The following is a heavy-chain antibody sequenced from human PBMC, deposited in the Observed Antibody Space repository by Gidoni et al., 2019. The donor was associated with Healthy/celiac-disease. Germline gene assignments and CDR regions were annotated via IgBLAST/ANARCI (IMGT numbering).Heavy chain of an antibody. V-gene: IGHV2-26*01. Sequence: QVTLQESGPVLVTPTETITLTWSVSGLYRSNARMGVSWICQPQGKALEWLAHIFSNDEKSYSTSLKSWLTISKDTAKSQVVLTMTTMDPVYTLTYYCARISAWGPEDAFDIWCQGTMVTVSS. CDR3: ARISAWGPEDAFDI. D-gene: IGHD3-16*01. CDR2: IFSNDEK. J-gene: IGHJ3*02. CDR1: GLYRSNARMG.